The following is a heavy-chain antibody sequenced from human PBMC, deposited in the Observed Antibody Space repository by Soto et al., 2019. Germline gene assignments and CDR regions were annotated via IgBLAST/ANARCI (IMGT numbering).Heavy chain of an antibody. Sequence: GGSLRLSCAASGFIFISYAMSWVRQAPGKGLEWVSAISSSGGSTYYADSVKGRFTISRDNSKNTLYLQMNSLRAEDTAVYYCAKFSYDSSGYLFDYWGQGTLVTVSS. V-gene: IGHV3-23*01. D-gene: IGHD3-22*01. CDR3: AKFSYDSSGYLFDY. J-gene: IGHJ4*02. CDR2: ISSSGGST. CDR1: GFIFISYA.